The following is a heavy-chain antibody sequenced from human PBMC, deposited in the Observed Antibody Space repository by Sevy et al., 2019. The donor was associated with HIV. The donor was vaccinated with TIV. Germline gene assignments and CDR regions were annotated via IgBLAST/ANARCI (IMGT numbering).Heavy chain of an antibody. CDR1: GFTFSKYS. Sequence: GGSLRLSCAASGFTFSKYSMSWVRQPPGKGLEWVSTLSFGCGEINYADSVKGRFTISRDNSKSSVYLQMNNLRPEDTALYYCAREGCTKPQDYWGQGTLVTVSS. CDR2: LSFGCGEI. CDR3: AREGCTKPQDY. J-gene: IGHJ4*02. D-gene: IGHD2-8*01. V-gene: IGHV3-23*01.